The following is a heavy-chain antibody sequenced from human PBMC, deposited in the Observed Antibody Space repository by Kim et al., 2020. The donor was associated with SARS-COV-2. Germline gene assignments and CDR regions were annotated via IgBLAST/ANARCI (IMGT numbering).Heavy chain of an antibody. CDR2: IYYSGST. CDR3: ARNGPLESPRLQLVPWVDP. Sequence: SETLSLTCTVSGGSISSYYWSWIRQPPGKGLEWIGYIYYSGSTNYNPSLKSRVTISVDTSKNQFSLKLSSVTAADTAVYYRARNGPLESPRLQLVPWVDPWGRGTLVTVSS. J-gene: IGHJ5*02. V-gene: IGHV4-59*13. CDR1: GGSISSYY. D-gene: IGHD2-21*02.